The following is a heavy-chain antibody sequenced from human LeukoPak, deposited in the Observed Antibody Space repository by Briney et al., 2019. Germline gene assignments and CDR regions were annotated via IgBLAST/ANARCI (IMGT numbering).Heavy chain of an antibody. CDR3: ARAPTRRGYRAYYFDY. J-gene: IGHJ4*02. CDR1: GGSISSGDYY. CDR2: IYYSGST. D-gene: IGHD5-18*01. V-gene: IGHV4-30-4*01. Sequence: SSETLSLTCTVSGGSISSGDYYWSWIRQPPGKGLEWIGYIYYSGSTYYNPSLKGRVTISVDTSKNQFSLKLSSVTAADTAVYYCARAPTRRGYRAYYFDYWGQGTLVTVSS.